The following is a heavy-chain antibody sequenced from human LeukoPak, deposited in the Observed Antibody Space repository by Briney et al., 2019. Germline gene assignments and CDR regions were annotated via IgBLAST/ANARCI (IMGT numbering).Heavy chain of an antibody. CDR1: GGSSSSGSYY. Sequence: SETLSLTCTVSGGSSSSGSYYWNWIRQPAGKGLEWIGRIYTSGSTNYNPSLKSRVTISVDTSKNQFSLKLSSVTAADTAVYYCARLVTGTYYFDYWGQGTLVTVSS. V-gene: IGHV4-61*02. CDR2: IYTSGST. CDR3: ARLVTGTYYFDY. D-gene: IGHD6-13*01. J-gene: IGHJ4*02.